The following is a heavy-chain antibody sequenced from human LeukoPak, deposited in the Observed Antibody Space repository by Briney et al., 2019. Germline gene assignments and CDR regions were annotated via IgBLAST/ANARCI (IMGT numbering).Heavy chain of an antibody. Sequence: SETLSLTCTVSGYSISSGYHYGWIRQPPGKGLEWIGSVHQSGSTYYNPSLKSRVTISIDNSKNQFSLKLTSVTAADTAVYYCGSQREWSLTEYHFDYWGQGTLVTVPS. CDR2: VHQSGST. V-gene: IGHV4-38-2*02. CDR1: GYSISSGYH. CDR3: GSQREWSLTEYHFDY. D-gene: IGHD3-3*01. J-gene: IGHJ4*02.